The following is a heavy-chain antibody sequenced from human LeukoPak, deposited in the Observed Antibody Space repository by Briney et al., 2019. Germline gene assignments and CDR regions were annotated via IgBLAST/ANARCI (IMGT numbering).Heavy chain of an antibody. Sequence: SETLSLTCTVSGGSISSSSYYWGWIRQPPGKGLEWIGCIYYSGSANYNPSLKSRVTISVDTSKNQFSLNLSSVTAADTAVYYCARAYYYDSSGYDDAFDIWGQGTMVTVSS. D-gene: IGHD3-22*01. J-gene: IGHJ3*02. CDR1: GGSISSSSYY. V-gene: IGHV4-39*07. CDR2: IYYSGSA. CDR3: ARAYYYDSSGYDDAFDI.